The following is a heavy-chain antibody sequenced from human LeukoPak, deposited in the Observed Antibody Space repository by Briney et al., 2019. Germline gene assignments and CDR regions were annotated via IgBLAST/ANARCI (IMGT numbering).Heavy chain of an antibody. Sequence: GASVKVSCKASGYTFTGYYMHWVRQAPGQGLEWMGWIDTNSGGTNHAQRFQGRVTLTRDTSISTAYMELSSLRSDDTAVYYCARPTTVSHYDACDIWGQGTMVTVSS. CDR3: ARPTTVSHYDACDI. CDR2: IDTNSGGT. V-gene: IGHV1-2*02. CDR1: GYTFTGYY. D-gene: IGHD4-17*01. J-gene: IGHJ3*02.